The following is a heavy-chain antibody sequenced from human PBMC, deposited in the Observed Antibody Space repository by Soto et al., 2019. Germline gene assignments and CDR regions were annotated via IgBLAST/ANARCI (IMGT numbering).Heavy chain of an antibody. CDR3: ARVRSSSQLWFDY. V-gene: IGHV4-34*01. CDR2: INHSGST. CDR1: GGSFSGYY. J-gene: IGHJ4*02. D-gene: IGHD5-18*01. Sequence: QVQLQQWGAGLLKPSETLSLTCAVYGGSFSGYYWSWIRQPPAKGLEWIGEINHSGSTNYNPSLKSRVTISVDTSKNQFSLKLSSVIAADTAVYYCARVRSSSQLWFDYWGQGTLVTVSS.